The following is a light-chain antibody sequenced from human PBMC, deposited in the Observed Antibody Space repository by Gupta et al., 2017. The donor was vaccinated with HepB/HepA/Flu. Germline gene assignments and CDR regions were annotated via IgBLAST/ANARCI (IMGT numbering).Light chain of an antibody. CDR2: DVN. Sequence: QSVLTQPLLVSGSSGRSVTISCTGTSRDVGSYNRVSWYQQPPGTAPRLMIYDVNNRPSGVPDRFSGSKSGNTAALTITGVQAEDEADYYCRSYTSSSNVVFGGGTKLTVL. CDR1: SRDVGSYNR. CDR3: RSYTSSSNVV. J-gene: IGLJ2*01. V-gene: IGLV2-18*02.